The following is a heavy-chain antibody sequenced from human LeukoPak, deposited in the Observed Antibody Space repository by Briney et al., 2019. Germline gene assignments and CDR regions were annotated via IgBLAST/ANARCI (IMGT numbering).Heavy chain of an antibody. D-gene: IGHD3-16*01. Sequence: GGSLRLSCAGSGFTVSGTFMTWVRQAPGKGLECVSLIYSAGVTHYADSVKGRFTISRDNAKNTLYLQMDSLRAEDTAVHYCAARGGGDYYGMDVWGQGTTVTVSS. V-gene: IGHV3-53*01. CDR3: AARGGGDYYGMDV. CDR2: IYSAGVT. J-gene: IGHJ6*02. CDR1: GFTVSGTF.